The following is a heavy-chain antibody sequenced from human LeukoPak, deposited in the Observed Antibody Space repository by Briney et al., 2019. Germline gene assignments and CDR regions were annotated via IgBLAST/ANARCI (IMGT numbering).Heavy chain of an antibody. CDR1: GGSISSSSYY. CDR2: IYYSGST. Sequence: SETLSLTCTVSGGSISSSSYYWGWIRQPPGKGLEWIGSIYYSGSTYYNPSLKSRVTISVDTSKNQFSLKLSSVTAADTAVYYCARAEEILTGYGNFDYWGQGTLVTVSS. CDR3: ARAEEILTGYGNFDY. J-gene: IGHJ4*02. V-gene: IGHV4-39*01. D-gene: IGHD3-9*01.